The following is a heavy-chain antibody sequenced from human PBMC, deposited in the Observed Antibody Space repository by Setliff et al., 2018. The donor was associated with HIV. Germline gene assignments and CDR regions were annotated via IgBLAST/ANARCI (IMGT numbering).Heavy chain of an antibody. V-gene: IGHV4-38-2*01. CDR2: IYPSGNIYPNGGT. J-gene: IGHJ5*02. CDR1: GDSISGSYY. CDR3: ASRVYYYDSNNFLREEGFDP. D-gene: IGHD3-22*01. Sequence: PSETLSLTCAVSGDSISGSYYWAWIRQPPGKGLEWIANIYPSGNIYPNGGTNYNPSLKGRVTISLDTSKNQFSVKLTSVTAADTAVYYCASRVYYYDSNNFLREEGFDPWGQGTLVTVSS.